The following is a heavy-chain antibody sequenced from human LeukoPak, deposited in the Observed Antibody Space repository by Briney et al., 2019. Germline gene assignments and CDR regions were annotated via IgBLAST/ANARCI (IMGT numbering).Heavy chain of an antibody. D-gene: IGHD5-18*01. J-gene: IGHJ4*02. V-gene: IGHV3-48*01. CDR2: ISHGSIRI. CDR3: ARDPGYSYAMDS. CDR1: GFTFSSYS. Sequence: PGGSLRLSCAASGFTFSSYSMNWVRQAPGKGLEWISYISHGSIRIFYADFVEGRFTVSRDDAKNALYLQMNSLGVEDTAVYYCARDPGYSYAMDSWGQGTLVIVSS.